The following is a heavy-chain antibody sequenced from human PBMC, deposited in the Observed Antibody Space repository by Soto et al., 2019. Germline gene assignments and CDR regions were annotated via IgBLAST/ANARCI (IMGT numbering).Heavy chain of an antibody. J-gene: IGHJ4*02. CDR3: ATLVVRGISTGWPH. CDR1: GFSFGSYW. Sequence: GGSRRRSCAPAGFSFGSYWMHWVRQFPGGGLMCVSRISSDGGSREYEDSVQGRFIISRDNARNTLFLQMTSLRAEDTALYYCATLVVRGISTGWPHWGQGTLVTVSS. V-gene: IGHV3-74*01. CDR2: ISSDGGSR. D-gene: IGHD6-19*01.